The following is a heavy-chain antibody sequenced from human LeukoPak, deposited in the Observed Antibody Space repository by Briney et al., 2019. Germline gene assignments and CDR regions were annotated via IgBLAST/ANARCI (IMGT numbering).Heavy chain of an antibody. Sequence: EASVKVSCKASGGTFSSYAISWVRQAPGQGLEWVGRIIPIFGIANYAQKFQGRVTITADKSTSTAYMELSSMRSVDTAVYYCARVDGYYDSSGYYYWGQGTLVTVSS. V-gene: IGHV1-69*04. CDR2: IIPIFGIA. CDR3: ARVDGYYDSSGYYY. D-gene: IGHD3-22*01. CDR1: GGTFSSYA. J-gene: IGHJ4*02.